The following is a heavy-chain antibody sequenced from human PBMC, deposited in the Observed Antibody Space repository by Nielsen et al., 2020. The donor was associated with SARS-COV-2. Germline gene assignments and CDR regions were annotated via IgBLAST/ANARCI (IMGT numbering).Heavy chain of an antibody. CDR3: AREVYGSGHYYYGMDV. CDR2: IYYSGST. Sequence: SETLSLTCTVSGGSISSGGYYWSWIRQHPGKGLEWIGYIYYSGSTYYNPSLKSRVTISVDTSKNQFSLKLSSVTAADTAVYYCAREVYGSGHYYYGMDVWGQGTTVTVSS. D-gene: IGHD3-10*01. J-gene: IGHJ6*02. CDR1: GGSISSGGYY. V-gene: IGHV4-31*03.